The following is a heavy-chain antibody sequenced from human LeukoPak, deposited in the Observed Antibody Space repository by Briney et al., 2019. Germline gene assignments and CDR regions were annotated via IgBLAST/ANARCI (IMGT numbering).Heavy chain of an antibody. V-gene: IGHV3-74*01. J-gene: IGHJ4*02. D-gene: IGHD4-17*01. CDR3: ARDSDYGDYGADY. CDR2: INSDGSGT. CDR1: GLTHSSYW. Sequence: GGAQRLSCAASGLTHSSYWLHWLRQAPGKGLVWVSRINSDGSGTSYADSVKGRFTISRDNAKNTLYLQMNSLRAEDTAVYYCARDSDYGDYGADYWGQGTLVTVSS.